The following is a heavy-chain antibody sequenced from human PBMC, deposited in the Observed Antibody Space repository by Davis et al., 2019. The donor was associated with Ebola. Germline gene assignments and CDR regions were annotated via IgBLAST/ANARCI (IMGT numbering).Heavy chain of an antibody. Sequence: GESLKISCAASGFTFSSYAMHWVRQAPGKGLEWVAVISYDGSNKYYADSVKGRFTISRDNSKNTLYLQMNSLRAEDTAVYYCARDKATVTTYFDYWGQGTLVTVSS. CDR1: GFTFSSYA. D-gene: IGHD4-17*01. CDR3: ARDKATVTTYFDY. J-gene: IGHJ4*02. V-gene: IGHV3-30*04. CDR2: ISYDGSNK.